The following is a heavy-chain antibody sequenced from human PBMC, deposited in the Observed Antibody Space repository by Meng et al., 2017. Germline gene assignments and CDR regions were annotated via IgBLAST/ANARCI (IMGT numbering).Heavy chain of an antibody. CDR1: GGSFSGDD. J-gene: IGHJ4*02. Sequence: HVQQWGAGLLKPSETLSLTGAVYGGSFSGDDWSWSRQPPGKGLEWIGEINHSGSTNYNQSLKSRVTISVDTSKNQFSLKLSFVTAADTAVYYCARGLGYCSGGSSCWGQGTLVTVSS. CDR3: ARGLGYCSGGSSC. CDR2: INHSGST. V-gene: IGHV4-34*01. D-gene: IGHD2-15*01.